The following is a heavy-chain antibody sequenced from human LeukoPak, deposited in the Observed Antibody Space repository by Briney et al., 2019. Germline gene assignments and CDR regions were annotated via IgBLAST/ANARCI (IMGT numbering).Heavy chain of an antibody. J-gene: IGHJ4*02. Sequence: GASVNLSFKSSVYAFTSNGISWVRQAPRQPLEWMGWISAYNGNTNYAQKLQGRVTMATDTSTSTAYMELRSLRSDDTAVYYCARATWADIVATKSEYWGQGTLVTVSS. CDR2: ISAYNGNT. CDR3: ARATWADIVATKSEY. D-gene: IGHD5-12*01. CDR1: VYAFTSNG. V-gene: IGHV1-18*01.